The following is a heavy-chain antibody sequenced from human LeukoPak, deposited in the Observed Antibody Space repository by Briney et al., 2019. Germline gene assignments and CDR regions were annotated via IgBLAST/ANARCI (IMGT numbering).Heavy chain of an antibody. D-gene: IGHD1-7*01. Sequence: GASVKVSCKASGYTFTNFDINWVRQAPGQGLEWMGWIGTYNGHTNYAPRLQGRVTMTTDTSTSTAYMELTSLRSDDTAVYYCARLSNWNYQGFDSWGQGTLVAVSS. CDR1: GYTFTNFD. CDR3: ARLSNWNYQGFDS. CDR2: IGTYNGHT. J-gene: IGHJ4*02. V-gene: IGHV1-18*01.